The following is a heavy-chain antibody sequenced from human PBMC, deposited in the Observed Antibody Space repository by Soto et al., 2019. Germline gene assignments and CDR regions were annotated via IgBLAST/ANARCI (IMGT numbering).Heavy chain of an antibody. Sequence: SETLSLTCAVYGGSFSGYYWSWIRQPPGKGLEWIGEINHSGSTNYNPSLKSRVTISVDTSKNQFSLKLSSVTAADTAVYYCAKLRITMVRGVIQPLSDYYYYMDVWGKGTTVTVSS. D-gene: IGHD3-10*01. CDR1: GGSFSGYY. V-gene: IGHV4-34*01. CDR3: AKLRITMVRGVIQPLSDYYYYMDV. CDR2: INHSGST. J-gene: IGHJ6*03.